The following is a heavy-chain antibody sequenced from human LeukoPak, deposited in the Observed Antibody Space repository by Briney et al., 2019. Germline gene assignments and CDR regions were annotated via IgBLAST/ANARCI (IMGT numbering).Heavy chain of an antibody. CDR3: ARVWGSSLFLFDY. CDR2: IYYSGST. V-gene: IGHV4-59*01. CDR1: GGSISSYY. J-gene: IGHJ4*02. D-gene: IGHD3-16*01. Sequence: SETLSLTCTVSGGSISSYYWSWIRQPPGKGLVWIGYIYYSGSTNYNPSLKSRVTISVDTSKNQFSLKLSSVTAADTAVYYCARVWGSSLFLFDYWGQGTLVTVSS.